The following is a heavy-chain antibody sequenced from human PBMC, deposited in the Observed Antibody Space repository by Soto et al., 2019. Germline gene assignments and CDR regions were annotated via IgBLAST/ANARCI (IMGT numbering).Heavy chain of an antibody. Sequence: LSLTCDVSGESYGPYFLALIRLFTGKGLEWIGEVSYMGVRNYNPAFKNRVTISVDTPKKQFSLRLTSSTAADTAVYYCARLRLLEWFNENMDVWGQGTTVTVSS. J-gene: IGHJ6*01. D-gene: IGHD3-3*01. CDR2: VSYMGVR. V-gene: IGHV4-34*01. CDR1: GESYGPYF. CDR3: ARLRLLEWFNENMDV.